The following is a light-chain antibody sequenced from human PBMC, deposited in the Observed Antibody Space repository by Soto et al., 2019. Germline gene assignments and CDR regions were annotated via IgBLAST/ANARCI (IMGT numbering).Light chain of an antibody. CDR2: DTS. V-gene: IGKV3-15*01. J-gene: IGKJ5*01. Sequence: IVIAPSRATLSLSPGAGASPYCRASQGIGDTLAWYQHKPGQTPRLLIYDTSARATGVPARFSGSRSGPEFTLTISSLQPEDFATYYCQQSYSTPPITFGQGTRLEIK. CDR3: QQSYSTPPIT. CDR1: QGIGDT.